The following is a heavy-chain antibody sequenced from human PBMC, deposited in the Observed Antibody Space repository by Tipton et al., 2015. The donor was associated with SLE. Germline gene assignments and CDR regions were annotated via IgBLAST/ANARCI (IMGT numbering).Heavy chain of an antibody. V-gene: IGHV3-30*18. J-gene: IGHJ3*02. Sequence: SLRLSCTASGFTFSSYGMHWVRQAPGKGLEWVAVISYDGSNKYYADSVKGRFTISRDNSKNTLYLQMNSLRAEDTAVYYCAKLGLDAFDIWGQGTMVTVSS. CDR1: GFTFSSYG. CDR3: AKLGLDAFDI. D-gene: IGHD3-16*01. CDR2: ISYDGSNK.